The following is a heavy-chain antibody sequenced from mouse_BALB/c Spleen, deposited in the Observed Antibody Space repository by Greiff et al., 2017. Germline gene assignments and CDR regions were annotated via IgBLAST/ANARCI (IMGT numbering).Heavy chain of an antibody. Sequence: EVQLQQSGPGLVKPSQSLSLTCSVTGYSITSGYYWNWIRQFPGNKLEWMGYISYDGSNNYNPSLKSRISITRDTSKNQYYLQLNSVTTEDTATYYCARCLGYFDVWGAGTTVTVSS. CDR2: ISYDGSN. CDR3: ARCLGYFDV. CDR1: GYSITSGYY. J-gene: IGHJ1*01. V-gene: IGHV3-6*01.